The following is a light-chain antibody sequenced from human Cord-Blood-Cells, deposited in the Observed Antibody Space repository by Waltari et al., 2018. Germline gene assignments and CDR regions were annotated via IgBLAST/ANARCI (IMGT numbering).Light chain of an antibody. Sequence: SYELTQPPSVSVSQGQRASITCSGAKLGDKYACWYQQKPGHSPVLVIYQDSKRPSGIPERFSGSNSGNTATLTISGTQAMDEADYYCQAWDSSTVVFGGGTKLTVL. V-gene: IGLV3-1*01. CDR1: KLGDKY. CDR3: QAWDSSTVV. J-gene: IGLJ2*01. CDR2: QDS.